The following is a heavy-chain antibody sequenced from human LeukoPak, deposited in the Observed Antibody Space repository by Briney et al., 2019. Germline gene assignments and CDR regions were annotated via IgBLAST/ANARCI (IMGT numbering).Heavy chain of an antibody. D-gene: IGHD2-2*01. CDR1: GGTFSSYA. J-gene: IGHJ5*02. Sequence: SVKVSCKASGGTFSSYAISWVRQAPGQGLEWMGRIIPILGIANYAQKFQGRVTITAGKSTSTAYMELSSLRSEDTAVYYCASIQTGYCSSTSCPNWFDPWGQGTLVTVSS. CDR3: ASIQTGYCSSTSCPNWFDP. CDR2: IIPILGIA. V-gene: IGHV1-69*04.